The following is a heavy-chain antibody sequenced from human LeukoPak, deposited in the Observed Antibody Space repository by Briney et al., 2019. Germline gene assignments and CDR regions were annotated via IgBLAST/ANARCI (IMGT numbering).Heavy chain of an antibody. Sequence: PGGSLRLSCAASGFTFSRYEMNWVRQAPGKGLEWVSYISRSGSTIYYADSVKGRFTISRDSAKNSLYLQMNSLRAEDTAVYFCARDASVYNTFDYWGQGTLVTVSS. CDR3: ARDASVYNTFDY. CDR1: GFTFSRYE. CDR2: ISRSGSTI. V-gene: IGHV3-48*03. D-gene: IGHD5/OR15-5a*01. J-gene: IGHJ4*02.